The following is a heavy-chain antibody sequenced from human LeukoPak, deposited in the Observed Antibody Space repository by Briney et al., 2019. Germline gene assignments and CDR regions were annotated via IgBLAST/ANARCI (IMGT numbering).Heavy chain of an antibody. V-gene: IGHV4-4*07. CDR2: IYSSGTT. CDR3: ARGGDGYTFDY. CDR1: GGSISSHY. D-gene: IGHD5-24*01. Sequence: SETLSLTCTVSGGSISSHYWSWIRQPAGKGLEWIGRIYSSGTTNNNPSLKSRVTMSIDTSKNQFSLKLSSVTAADTAVHFCARGGDGYTFDYWGQGTLVTVSS. J-gene: IGHJ4*02.